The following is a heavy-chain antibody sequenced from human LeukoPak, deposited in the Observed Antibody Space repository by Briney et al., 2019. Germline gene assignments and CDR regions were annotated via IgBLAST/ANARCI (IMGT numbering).Heavy chain of an antibody. CDR2: ISGSGYNS. J-gene: IGHJ3*02. CDR3: AKWTVRRDFWSGAFDI. V-gene: IGHV3-23*01. CDR1: GFTFSSYA. D-gene: IGHD3-3*01. Sequence: GRSLRLSCAASGFTFSSYAMTWVRQAPGKGLEWVSAISGSGYNSYYADSVKGRFTISRDNSKNTLFLQMNSLRGEDTAIYYCAKWTVRRDFWSGAFDIWGQGTMVTV.